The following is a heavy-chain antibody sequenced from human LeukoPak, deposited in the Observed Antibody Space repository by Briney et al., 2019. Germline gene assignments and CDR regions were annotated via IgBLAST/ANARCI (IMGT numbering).Heavy chain of an antibody. CDR2: INTNTGNP. D-gene: IGHD1-7*01. V-gene: IGHV7-4-1*02. CDR3: ARGQGITGTRLMTH. CDR1: GYTFTSYA. Sequence: ASVKVSCKASGYTFTSYAMNWVRQAPGQGLEWMGWINTNTGNPTYAQGFTGRFVFSLDTSVSTAYLQISSLKAEDTAVYYCARGQGITGTRLMTHWGQGTLVTVFS. J-gene: IGHJ4*02.